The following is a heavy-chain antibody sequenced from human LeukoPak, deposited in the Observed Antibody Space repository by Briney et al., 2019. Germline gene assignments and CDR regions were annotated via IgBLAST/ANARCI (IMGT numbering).Heavy chain of an antibody. V-gene: IGHV4-34*01. CDR1: GGSFSGYY. D-gene: IGHD4-11*01. CDR3: ASLVVPDPQEYDYSNFRGS. Sequence: PSETLSPTCAVYGGSFSGYYWSWIRQPPGKGLEWIGEINHSGSTNYNPSLKSRVTISVDTSKNQFSLKLSSVTAADTAVYYCASLVVPDPQEYDYSNFRGSWGQGTLVTVSS. CDR2: INHSGST. J-gene: IGHJ5*02.